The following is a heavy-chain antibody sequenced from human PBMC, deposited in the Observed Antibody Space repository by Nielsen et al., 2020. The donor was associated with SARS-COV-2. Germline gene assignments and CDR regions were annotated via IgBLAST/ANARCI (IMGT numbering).Heavy chain of an antibody. V-gene: IGHV3-21*01. Sequence: GGSLRLSCAASGFTFSGYSMNWVRQAPGKGLEWVSSISSSSSYIYYADSVKGRFTISRDNSKNTLYLQMNSLRAEDTAVYYCARVASIAAAGVYYFDYWGQGTLVTVSS. J-gene: IGHJ4*02. CDR2: ISSSSSYI. CDR3: ARVASIAAAGVYYFDY. D-gene: IGHD6-13*01. CDR1: GFTFSGYS.